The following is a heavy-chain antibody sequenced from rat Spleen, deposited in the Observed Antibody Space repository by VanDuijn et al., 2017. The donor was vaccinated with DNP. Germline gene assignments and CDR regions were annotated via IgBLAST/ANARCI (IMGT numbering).Heavy chain of an antibody. J-gene: IGHJ2*01. CDR3: ARHGETTAAYY. CDR2: ISYDGSST. V-gene: IGHV5-7*01. D-gene: IGHD1-1*01. CDR1: GFTFSHYY. Sequence: EVQLVESGGGLVQPGRSMKLSCVASGFTFSHYYMAWVRQAPTKGLEWVATISYDGSSTYYRDSVKGRFTISRDNAKSTLYLQMDSLRSEDTATYYCARHGETTAAYYWGQGVMVTVSS.